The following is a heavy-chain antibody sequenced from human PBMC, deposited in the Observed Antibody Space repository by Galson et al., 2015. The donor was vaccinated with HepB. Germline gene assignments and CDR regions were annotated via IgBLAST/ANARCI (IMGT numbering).Heavy chain of an antibody. CDR3: AKDASSGYCSTTSCLITYFDW. Sequence: SLRLSCAASGFIFSSYALHWVRLAPGKGLEWVSVISFDGTKSYYTDSVKGRFTISRDNSKDTLFLQMNSLRAEDTAVYYCAKDASSGYCSTTSCLITYFDWWGQGTLVTVSS. J-gene: IGHJ4*02. D-gene: IGHD2-2*01. CDR2: ISFDGTKS. CDR1: GFIFSSYA. V-gene: IGHV3-30-3*01.